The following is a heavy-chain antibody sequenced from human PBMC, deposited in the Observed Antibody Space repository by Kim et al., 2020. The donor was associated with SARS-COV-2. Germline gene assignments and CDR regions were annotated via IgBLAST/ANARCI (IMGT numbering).Heavy chain of an antibody. J-gene: IGHJ3*02. D-gene: IGHD6-13*01. CDR1: GFTFDDYA. Sequence: GGSLRLSCAASGFTFDDYAMHWVRQAPGKGLEWVSGISWNSGSIGYADSVKGRFTISRDNAKNSLYLHMNSLRAEDTALYYCAKAMASSSWYGLGAVEVDAFDIWGQGTMVPVSS. CDR2: ISWNSGSI. V-gene: IGHV3-9*01. CDR3: AKAMASSSWYGLGAVEVDAFDI.